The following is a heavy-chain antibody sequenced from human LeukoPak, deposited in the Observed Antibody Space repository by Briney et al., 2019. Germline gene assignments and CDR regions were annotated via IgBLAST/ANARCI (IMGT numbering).Heavy chain of an antibody. CDR3: ARVNGIAAADLSHYYYYGMDV. CDR2: ISAYNGNT. V-gene: IGHV1-18*01. Sequence: GASVKVSFKASGYTFTSYGISWVRQAPGQGLEWMGWISAYNGNTNYAQKLQGRVTMTTDTSTSTAYMELRSLRSDDTAVYYCARVNGIAAADLSHYYYYGMDVWGQGTTVTVSS. D-gene: IGHD6-13*01. J-gene: IGHJ6*02. CDR1: GYTFTSYG.